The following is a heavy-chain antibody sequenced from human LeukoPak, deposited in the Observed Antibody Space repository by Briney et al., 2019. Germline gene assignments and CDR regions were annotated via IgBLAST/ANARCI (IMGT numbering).Heavy chain of an antibody. D-gene: IGHD6-13*01. Sequence: PGGSLRLSCAASGFTFSSYWMSWVRQAPGKGLEWVANIKQDGSEKYYVDSVKGRFTISRDNAKNSLYLQMNSLRTEDTAVYYCAREETYSSSWYPIGYWGQGTLVTVSS. J-gene: IGHJ4*02. CDR2: IKQDGSEK. V-gene: IGHV3-7*01. CDR1: GFTFSSYW. CDR3: AREETYSSSWYPIGY.